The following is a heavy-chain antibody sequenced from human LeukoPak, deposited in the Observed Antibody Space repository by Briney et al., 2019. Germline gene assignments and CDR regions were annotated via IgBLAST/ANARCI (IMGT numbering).Heavy chain of an antibody. J-gene: IGHJ3*02. CDR1: GFTVSSNY. CDR3: ARGGSYLSAFDI. V-gene: IGHV3-53*01. CDR2: IYSGGST. D-gene: IGHD1-26*01. Sequence: PEGSLRLSCAASGFTVSSNYMSWVRQAPGKGLEWVSIIYSGGSTFYADSVKGRFTISRDNSKNTLYLQMNSLRAEDTAVYYCARGGSYLSAFDIWGQGTMVTVSS.